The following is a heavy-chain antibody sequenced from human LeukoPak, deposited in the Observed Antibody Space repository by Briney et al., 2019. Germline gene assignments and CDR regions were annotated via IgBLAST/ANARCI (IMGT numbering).Heavy chain of an antibody. CDR2: FDPEDGET. CDR1: EYTLTELS. Sequence: GASVKVSCKVSEYTLTELSMHWVRQAPGKGLEWMGVFDPEDGETIYAQKFQGRVTMTEDTSTDTAYMELSSLRSEDTAVYYCATAGYSSGLGDYWGQGTLVTVSS. CDR3: ATAGYSSGLGDY. D-gene: IGHD6-19*01. J-gene: IGHJ4*02. V-gene: IGHV1-24*01.